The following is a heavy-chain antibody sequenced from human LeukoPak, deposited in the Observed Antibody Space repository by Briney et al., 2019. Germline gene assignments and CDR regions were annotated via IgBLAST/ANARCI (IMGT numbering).Heavy chain of an antibody. CDR1: GYTFTGYY. Sequence: ASVKVSCKASGYTFTGYYMHWVRQAPGQGLEWMGWINPNSGGTNYAQKFQGWVTMTRDTSASTAYMELSSLRSEDTAVYYCARAYVDIVATIQSPFDYWGQGTLVTVSS. V-gene: IGHV1-2*04. D-gene: IGHD5-12*01. CDR3: ARAYVDIVATIQSPFDY. J-gene: IGHJ4*02. CDR2: INPNSGGT.